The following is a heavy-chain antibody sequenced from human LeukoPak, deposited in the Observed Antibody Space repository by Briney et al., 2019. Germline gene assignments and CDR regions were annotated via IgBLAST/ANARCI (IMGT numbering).Heavy chain of an antibody. CDR1: GGSISSSSNY. V-gene: IGHV4-39*07. CDR3: ARGDWRYGSGSLPPPHSYYYYGMDV. CDR2: INHSGST. D-gene: IGHD3-10*01. J-gene: IGHJ6*02. Sequence: SETLSLTCTVSGGSISSSSNYWGWIRQPPGKGLEWIGEINHSGSTNYNPSLKSRVTISVDTSKNQFSLKLSSVTAADTAVYYCARGDWRYGSGSLPPPHSYYYYGMDVWGQGTTVTVSS.